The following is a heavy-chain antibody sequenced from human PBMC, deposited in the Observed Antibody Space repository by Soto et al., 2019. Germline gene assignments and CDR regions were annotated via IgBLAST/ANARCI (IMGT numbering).Heavy chain of an antibody. D-gene: IGHD1-26*01. CDR3: ARGLSGSYSGWFDP. CDR1: GGSFSGYY. Sequence: SETLSLTCAVYGGSFSGYYWSWIRQPPGKGLEWIGEINHSGSTNYNPSLKSRVTISVDTSKNQFSLKLSSVTAADTAVYYCARGLSGSYSGWFDPWGQGTLVTVSS. V-gene: IGHV4-34*01. J-gene: IGHJ5*02. CDR2: INHSGST.